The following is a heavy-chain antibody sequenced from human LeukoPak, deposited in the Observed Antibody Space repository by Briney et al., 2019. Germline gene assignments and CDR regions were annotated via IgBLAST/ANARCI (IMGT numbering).Heavy chain of an antibody. CDR1: GFTFSSYG. Sequence: GRSLRLSCAASGFTFSSYGMHWVRQAPGKGLEWVAVIWYDGSNKYYADSVKGRFTISRDNSKNTLYLQMNGLRAEDTAVYYCARDPYPLHCGGDCYYFDYWGQGTLVTVSS. J-gene: IGHJ4*02. CDR3: ARDPYPLHCGGDCYYFDY. CDR2: IWYDGSNK. D-gene: IGHD2-21*02. V-gene: IGHV3-33*01.